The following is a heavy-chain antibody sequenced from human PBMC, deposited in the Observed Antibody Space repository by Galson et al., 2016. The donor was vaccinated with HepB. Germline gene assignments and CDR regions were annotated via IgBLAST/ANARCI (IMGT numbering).Heavy chain of an antibody. Sequence: QSGAEVKKPGESLKISCKASGYSFTNYWIGWVRQMPGKGLEWMGIIYLANSDIRYSPSFQGRVTISADKSIYTAYLQWSSLEASDSAMYYCARQLPAGEWGQGTLVTVSS. CDR1: GYSFTNYW. J-gene: IGHJ4*02. V-gene: IGHV5-51*01. CDR2: IYLANSDI. D-gene: IGHD6-19*01. CDR3: ARQLPAGE.